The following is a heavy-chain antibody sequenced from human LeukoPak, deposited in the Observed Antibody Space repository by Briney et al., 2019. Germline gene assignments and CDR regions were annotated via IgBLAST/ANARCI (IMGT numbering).Heavy chain of an antibody. CDR3: ARGSEWELLSCDF. Sequence: GGSLRLSCAASGFNFNNYAMSWVRQAPGKGLEWVSSISTSSTYICYADSVKGRFTISRDNAKNSLYLQMNSLRAEDTAVYYCARGSEWELLSCDFWGQGTVVTVSS. CDR1: GFNFNNYA. D-gene: IGHD1-26*01. J-gene: IGHJ4*02. CDR2: ISTSSTYI. V-gene: IGHV3-21*01.